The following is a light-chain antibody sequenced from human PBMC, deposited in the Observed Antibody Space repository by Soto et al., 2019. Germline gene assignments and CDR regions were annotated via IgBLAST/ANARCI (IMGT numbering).Light chain of an antibody. CDR1: GSSIGTNT. V-gene: IGLV1-44*01. Sequence: QSVLTQPPSASGTPGQRVTISCSGSGSSIGTNTVNWYRQLPGTAPKLLIYGDNQRPSGVSERFSGSKSGNTASLAISGLQAEDEAEYYCAAWDGSRNQVVFGGGTKLTVL. CDR3: AAWDGSRNQVV. J-gene: IGLJ2*01. CDR2: GDN.